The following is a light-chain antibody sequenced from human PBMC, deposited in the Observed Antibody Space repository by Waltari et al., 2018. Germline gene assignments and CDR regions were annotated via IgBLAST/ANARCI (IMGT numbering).Light chain of an antibody. Sequence: QSVLTQPPSASGTPGQRVTISCSGSCSNIGSNYVYWYQQLPGTAPKLLIYRNNQRPSGVPDRCSGSKSGTSASLAISGLRSEDEADYYCAAWDDSLSGSYVFGTGTKVTVL. J-gene: IGLJ1*01. CDR1: CSNIGSNY. CDR3: AAWDDSLSGSYV. V-gene: IGLV1-47*01. CDR2: RNN.